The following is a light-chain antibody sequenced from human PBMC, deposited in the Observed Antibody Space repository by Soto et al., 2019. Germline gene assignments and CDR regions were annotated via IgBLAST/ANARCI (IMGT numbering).Light chain of an antibody. CDR3: QQYDNYKPLT. J-gene: IGKJ4*01. V-gene: IGKV1-5*01. CDR1: QSISGW. CDR2: DAS. Sequence: DIQMTQSPSPLSASVGDRVTITCRSSQSISGWLAWYQQKPGKAPKLLIFDASSLESGTPSRFSGRRSGTQFTLTINGLQPEDFATYYCQQYDNYKPLTFGGGTKVDIK.